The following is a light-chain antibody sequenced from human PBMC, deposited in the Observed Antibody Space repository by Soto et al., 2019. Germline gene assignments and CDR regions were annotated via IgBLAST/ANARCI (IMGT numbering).Light chain of an antibody. Sequence: EIVMTQSPATLSVSPGERATLSCRASQSVSSNLAWYQQKPGQAPRLLIYGASTRATGIPAMFSGSGSGTEFALTISSLQSEDFAVYYWHQYNNWPRVTFGQGTNLEIK. CDR2: GAS. J-gene: IGKJ2*01. CDR3: HQYNNWPRVT. CDR1: QSVSSN. V-gene: IGKV3-15*01.